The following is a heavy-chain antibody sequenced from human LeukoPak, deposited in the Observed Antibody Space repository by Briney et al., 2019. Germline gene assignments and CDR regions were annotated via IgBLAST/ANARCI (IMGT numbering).Heavy chain of an antibody. CDR1: GFTFSSYW. D-gene: IGHD3-22*01. CDR3: ARAPSEIGGYYPEYFRH. CDR2: IKSDGST. J-gene: IGHJ1*01. V-gene: IGHV3-74*01. Sequence: PGGSLRLSCAASGFTFSSYWMHWVRQAPGKGLVWVSRIKSDGSTNYADSVKGRFTISRDNAKNTLSLQMNSLRAEDTGVYYCARAPSEIGGYYPEYFRHWGKGTLVTVSP.